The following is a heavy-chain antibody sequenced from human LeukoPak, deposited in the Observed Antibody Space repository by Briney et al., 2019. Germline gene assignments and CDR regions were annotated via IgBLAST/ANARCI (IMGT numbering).Heavy chain of an antibody. V-gene: IGHV1-69*13. D-gene: IGHD5-18*01. J-gene: IGHJ4*02. CDR1: GYTFTSYG. Sequence: GASVKVSCKASGYTFTSYGISWVRQAPGQGLEWMGGIIPIFGTANYAQKFQGRVTITADESTSTAYMELSSLRSEDTAVYYCATPLYSYGSPFDYWGQGTLVTVSS. CDR3: ATPLYSYGSPFDY. CDR2: IIPIFGTA.